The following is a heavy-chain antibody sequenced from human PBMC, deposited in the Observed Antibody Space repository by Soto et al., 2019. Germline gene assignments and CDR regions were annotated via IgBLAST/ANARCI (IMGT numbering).Heavy chain of an antibody. D-gene: IGHD3-3*01. CDR3: ARVRPVYDFWSGYPPRGGYFDY. J-gene: IGHJ4*02. Sequence: DAVKVSCKASGYTFTSYGISWVRQAPGQGLEWMGWISAYNGNTNYAQKLQGRVTMTTDTSTSTAYMELRSLRSDDTAVYYCARVRPVYDFWSGYPPRGGYFDYWGQGTLVTVSS. CDR1: GYTFTSYG. CDR2: ISAYNGNT. V-gene: IGHV1-18*04.